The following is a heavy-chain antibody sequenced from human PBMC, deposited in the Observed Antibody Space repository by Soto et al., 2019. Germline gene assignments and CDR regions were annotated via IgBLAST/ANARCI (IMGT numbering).Heavy chain of an antibody. Sequence: QLHLVQSGAVVKKPGASVTVSCSASGYPVTAYYMHWVRQAPGRGLEWMGGINPATGAAKYTQTFQGRVNRPRESSTSTVCMERSGLTSEDTAGFYCARGGGVGVAGSAAFDMWGQGTLVTVSS. D-gene: IGHD3-3*01. J-gene: IGHJ3*02. V-gene: IGHV1-2*02. CDR1: GYPVTAYY. CDR2: INPATGAA. CDR3: ARGGGVGVAGSAAFDM.